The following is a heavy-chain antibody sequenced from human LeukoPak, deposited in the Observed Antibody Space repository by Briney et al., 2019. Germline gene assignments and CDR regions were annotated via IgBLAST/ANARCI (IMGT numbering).Heavy chain of an antibody. J-gene: IGHJ5*02. CDR2: ISGSGGST. CDR1: GFTFSSYA. Sequence: GGSLRLSCAASGFTFSSYAMSWVRQAPGKGLEWVSAISGSGGSTYYADSVKGRFTISRDNSKNTLYLQMNSLRAEDTAVYYCAKDHDSSGYFDWFDPWGQGTLVTVPS. CDR3: AKDHDSSGYFDWFDP. D-gene: IGHD3-22*01. V-gene: IGHV3-23*01.